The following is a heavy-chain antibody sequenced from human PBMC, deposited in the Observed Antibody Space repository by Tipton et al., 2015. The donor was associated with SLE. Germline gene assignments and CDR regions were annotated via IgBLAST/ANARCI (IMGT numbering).Heavy chain of an antibody. CDR3: AREGVGATLAFNYYMDV. CDR2: IYSGGST. Sequence: VQSGGGLVQPGGSLRLSCAASGFTVSSNYMSWVRQAPGKGLEWVSVIYSGGSTYYADSVKGRFTISRDNSKNTLYLQMNSLRAEDTAVYYCAREGVGATLAFNYYMDVWGKGTTVSVSS. V-gene: IGHV3-66*02. J-gene: IGHJ6*03. CDR1: GFTVSSNY. D-gene: IGHD1-26*01.